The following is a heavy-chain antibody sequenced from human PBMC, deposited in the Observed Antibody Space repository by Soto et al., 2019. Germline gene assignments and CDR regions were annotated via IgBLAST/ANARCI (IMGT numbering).Heavy chain of an antibody. Sequence: GASVKVSCKASGYAFTSYYMHWVRQAPGQGLEWMGIINPSGGSTSYAQKFQGRVTMTRDTSTSTVYMELSSLRSEDTAVYYCARDHMVRGSSPLYYFDYWGQGTLVTVSS. J-gene: IGHJ4*02. D-gene: IGHD3-10*01. V-gene: IGHV1-46*01. CDR3: ARDHMVRGSSPLYYFDY. CDR1: GYAFTSYY. CDR2: INPSGGST.